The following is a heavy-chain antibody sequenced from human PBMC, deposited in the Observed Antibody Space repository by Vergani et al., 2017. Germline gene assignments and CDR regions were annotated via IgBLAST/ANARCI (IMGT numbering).Heavy chain of an antibody. CDR2: IIPILGIA. Sequence: QVQLVQSGAEVKKPGSSVKVSCKASGGTFSSYTISWVRQAPGQGLEWMGRIIPILGIANYAQKFQGRVTITADKSTGTAYMELSSLRSEDTAVYYCAREGYGSGSYLPTDYYYYGMDVWGQGTTVTVSS. V-gene: IGHV1-69*08. CDR3: AREGYGSGSYLPTDYYYYGMDV. CDR1: GGTFSSYT. D-gene: IGHD3-10*01. J-gene: IGHJ6*02.